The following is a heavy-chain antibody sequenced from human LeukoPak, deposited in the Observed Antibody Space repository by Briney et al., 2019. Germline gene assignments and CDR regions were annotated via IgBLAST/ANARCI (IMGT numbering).Heavy chain of an antibody. CDR1: GFSVSSYW. CDR2: ISGSGGST. Sequence: GGSLRLSCVASGFSVSSYWMSWVRQDPGKGLEWVSAISGSGGSTYYADSVKGRFTISRDNSKNTLYLQMNSLIAEDTAVYYCAKDYSGGSSYSLNYWGQGTLVTVSS. CDR3: AKDYSGGSSYSLNY. D-gene: IGHD2-15*01. J-gene: IGHJ4*02. V-gene: IGHV3-23*01.